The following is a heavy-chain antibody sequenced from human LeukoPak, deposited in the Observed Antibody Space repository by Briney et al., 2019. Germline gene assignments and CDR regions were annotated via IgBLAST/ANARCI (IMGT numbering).Heavy chain of an antibody. V-gene: IGHV3-7*01. CDR1: GFTFSSFW. J-gene: IGHJ6*02. Sequence: PGGSLRLSCVGSGFTFSSFWMSWVSQAPGKGLEWVANIKQDGSEKYYVDSVKGRFTISRDNAKNSLYLQMNSLRAEDTAVYYCARDNTRLYGMDVWGQGTTVTVSS. CDR3: ARDNTRLYGMDV. CDR2: IKQDGSEK. D-gene: IGHD2-2*01.